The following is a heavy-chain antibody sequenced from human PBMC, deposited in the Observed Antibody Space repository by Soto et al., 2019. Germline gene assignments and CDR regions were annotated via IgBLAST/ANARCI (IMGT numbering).Heavy chain of an antibody. CDR1: GLRFSNYC. CDR2: ISDDGSAT. V-gene: IGHV3-23*01. J-gene: IGHJ4*02. D-gene: IGHD1-26*01. CDR3: AKSVVDPRWVLRLSSFDY. Sequence: GGSLRLSCAASGLRFSNYCMSWVRLAPGKGLEWVSGISDDGSATDYIDSVKGRFTISRDNTKSMLFLQMDSLRTEDTAVYFCAKSVVDPRWVLRLSSFDYSGQGIQVTVYS.